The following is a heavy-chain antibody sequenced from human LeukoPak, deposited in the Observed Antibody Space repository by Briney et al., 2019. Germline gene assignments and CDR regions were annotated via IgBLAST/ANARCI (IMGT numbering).Heavy chain of an antibody. D-gene: IGHD6-19*01. CDR1: GYSFTNDW. J-gene: IGHJ5*02. CDR2: IDPRDSYS. V-gene: IGHV5-10-1*01. CDR3: ARLGEEWLVHNWFDP. Sequence: GESLKISCKGFGYSFTNDWITWVRQMPGKGLEWMGRIDPRDSYSNYSPSFQGHVTISVDKSINTVYLHWNSLKASDTAMYYCARLGEEWLVHNWFDPWGQGTLVTVSS.